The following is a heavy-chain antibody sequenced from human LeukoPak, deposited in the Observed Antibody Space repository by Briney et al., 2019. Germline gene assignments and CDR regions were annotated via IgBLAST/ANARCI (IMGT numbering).Heavy chain of an antibody. CDR1: GYTFTGYY. J-gene: IGHJ4*02. CDR2: INPNSGGT. Sequence: GASVKVSCKASGYTFTGYYMHWVRQAPGQGLEWMGWINPNSGGTNYAQKFQGRVTMTRDTSISTAYMELSRLRSDDTAVYYCARVPYYDSSGYHYWGQGTLVTVSS. V-gene: IGHV1-2*02. D-gene: IGHD3-22*01. CDR3: ARVPYYDSSGYHY.